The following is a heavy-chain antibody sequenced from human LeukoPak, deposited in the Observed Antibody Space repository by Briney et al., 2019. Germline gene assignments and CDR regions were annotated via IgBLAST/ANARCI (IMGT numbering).Heavy chain of an antibody. CDR3: ARGGPTYYDILTGNWFDP. CDR2: ISAYNGNK. V-gene: IGHV1-18*04. CDR1: GYTFTSYG. J-gene: IGHJ5*02. D-gene: IGHD3-9*01. Sequence: GASVKVSRKASGYTFTSYGISWVRQAPGKGLEWMGCISAYNGNKNYAQKLQGRVTMTTETYTSPAYMELRSVRSDDTAVYYCARGGPTYYDILTGNWFDPWGKGTLVTVSS.